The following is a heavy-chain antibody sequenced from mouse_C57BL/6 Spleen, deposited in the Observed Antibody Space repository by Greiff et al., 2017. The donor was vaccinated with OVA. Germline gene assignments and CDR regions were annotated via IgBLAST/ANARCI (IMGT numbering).Heavy chain of an antibody. CDR1: GFNIKDYY. CDR3: ANPHYYGSSYGYFDV. CDR2: IDPEDGET. J-gene: IGHJ1*03. Sequence: EVKLMESGAELVKPGASVKLSCTASGFNIKDYYMHWVKQRTEQGLEWIGRIDPEDGETKYAPKFQGKATITADTSSNTAYLQLSGLTSEDTAVYYCANPHYYGSSYGYFDVWGTGTTVTVSS. V-gene: IGHV14-2*01. D-gene: IGHD1-1*01.